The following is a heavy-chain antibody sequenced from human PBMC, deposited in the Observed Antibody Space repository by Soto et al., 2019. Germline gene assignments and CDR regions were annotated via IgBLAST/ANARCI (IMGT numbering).Heavy chain of an antibody. CDR1: GYTFTGYY. CDR2: INPNSGGT. J-gene: IGHJ6*02. D-gene: IGHD6-6*01. V-gene: IGHV1-2*04. CDR3: ARVAARGYYYYGMDV. Sequence: ASVKVSCKASGYTFTGYYMHWVRQAPGQGLEWMGWINPNSGGTNYAQKFQGWVTMTRDTSISTAHMELSRLRSDDTAVYYCARVAARGYYYYGMDVWGQGTTVTVSS.